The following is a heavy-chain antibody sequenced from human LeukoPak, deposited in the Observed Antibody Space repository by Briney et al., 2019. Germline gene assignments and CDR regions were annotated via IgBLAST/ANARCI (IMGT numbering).Heavy chain of an antibody. CDR3: ASPSVPEQQLVLHYYYYYMDV. D-gene: IGHD6-13*01. CDR1: GYTFTGYY. CDR2: IIPIFGTA. J-gene: IGHJ6*03. V-gene: IGHV1-69*06. Sequence: AASVKVSCKASGYTFTGYYMHWVRQAPGQGLEWMGGIIPIFGTANYAQKFQGRVTITADKSTSTAYMELSSLRSEDTAVYYCASPSVPEQQLVLHYYYYYMDVWGKGTTVTVSS.